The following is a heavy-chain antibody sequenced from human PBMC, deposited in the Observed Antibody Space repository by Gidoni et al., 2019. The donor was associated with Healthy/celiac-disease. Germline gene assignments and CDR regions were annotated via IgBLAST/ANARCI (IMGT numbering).Heavy chain of an antibody. Sequence: QVQLVESGGGVVQHGGSLRISCAASGFPFSTYGTHLVRQAPGKGLEWVAIIWYDGSNKYYADSVKGRFTISRDNAKNTLYLQMNSLRAEDTAVYYCAREDSYCSGGSCYSSFYYWGQGTLVTVSS. J-gene: IGHJ4*02. CDR1: GFPFSTYG. CDR2: IWYDGSNK. D-gene: IGHD2-15*01. V-gene: IGHV3-33*01. CDR3: AREDSYCSGGSCYSSFYY.